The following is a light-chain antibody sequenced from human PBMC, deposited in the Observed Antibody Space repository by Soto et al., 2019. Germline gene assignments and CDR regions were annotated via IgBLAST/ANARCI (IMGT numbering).Light chain of an antibody. Sequence: EIKMAQSPDTLSVSPGERATLSCRASQSISSKLAWYQQRPGQAPRLLIYGASTRATGVPVRFRGGGSGTEFTLTISGLQSDDFAVYGCQQYDKWPPTFGGGTKVEIK. V-gene: IGKV3-15*01. J-gene: IGKJ4*01. CDR2: GAS. CDR3: QQYDKWPPT. CDR1: QSISSK.